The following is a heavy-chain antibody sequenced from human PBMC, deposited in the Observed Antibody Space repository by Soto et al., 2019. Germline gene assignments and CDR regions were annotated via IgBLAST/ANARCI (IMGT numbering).Heavy chain of an antibody. J-gene: IGHJ6*02. CDR2: IYDTGRGAYTAST. CDR1: GVSITSSD. V-gene: IGHV4-59*01. CDR3: ARGEDAFFYYGLDV. Sequence: ETLSLTCAVSGVSITSSDWSWIRRPPGKGLEWIAYIYDTGRGAYTASTMYNPSLKSRVTISVYASKSQCCLRLTSVTAADKAVYYCARGEDAFFYYGLDVWGQGITVTVSS.